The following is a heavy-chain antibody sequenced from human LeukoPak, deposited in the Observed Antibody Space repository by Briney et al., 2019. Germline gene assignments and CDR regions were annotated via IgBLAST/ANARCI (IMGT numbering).Heavy chain of an antibody. Sequence: ASVKVSCKASGYTFTSYDINWVRQATGQGLEWRGWRNPNSGNTGYAQKFQGRVTMTRNTSISTAYMELSSLRSEDTAVYYCARDPPPARIQLWFRDDYWGQGTLVTVSS. J-gene: IGHJ4*02. V-gene: IGHV1-8*01. CDR1: GYTFTSYD. CDR2: RNPNSGNT. D-gene: IGHD5-18*01. CDR3: ARDPPPARIQLWFRDDY.